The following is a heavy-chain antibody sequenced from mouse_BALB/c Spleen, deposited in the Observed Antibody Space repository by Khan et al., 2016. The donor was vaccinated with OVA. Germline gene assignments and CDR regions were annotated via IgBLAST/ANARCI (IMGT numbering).Heavy chain of an antibody. Sequence: QVQLQQSGAELANPGASVKMSCKASGYTFTSYWMHWVKQRPGQGLEWIGYINPSTGYTEYNQKFKDKATLTTDKSSSTAYMQLSSLTSEDSAVYDCTRRELFSIVVNWGQGTLVTVSA. J-gene: IGHJ3*01. CDR1: GYTFTSYW. CDR2: INPSTGYT. V-gene: IGHV1-7*01. CDR3: TRRELFSIVVN. D-gene: IGHD2-10*02.